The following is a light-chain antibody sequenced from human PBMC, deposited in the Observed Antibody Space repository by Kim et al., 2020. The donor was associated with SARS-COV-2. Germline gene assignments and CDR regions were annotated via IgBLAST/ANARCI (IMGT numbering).Light chain of an antibody. CDR2: DSS. Sequence: YPGERATLSCRASQNINIYLAWYQQKPGQAPRLLIYDSSNRATGIPARFSGSGSGTDFTLTISSLEPEDFAIYYCQQRKYWPPITFGQGTRLEIK. J-gene: IGKJ5*01. CDR3: QQRKYWPPIT. CDR1: QNINIY. V-gene: IGKV3-11*01.